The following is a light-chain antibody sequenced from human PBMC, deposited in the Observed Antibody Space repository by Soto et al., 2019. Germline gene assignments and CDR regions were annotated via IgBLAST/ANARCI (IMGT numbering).Light chain of an antibody. CDR2: EVT. V-gene: IGLV2-8*01. J-gene: IGLJ2*01. CDR3: TAYAGNNNAFI. CDR1: SSDVGGHNF. Sequence: QSVLTQPPSASGSPGQSVTISCTGTSSDVGGHNFVSWYQQHPGKAPKFLIYEVTKRPSGVPDRFSGSKSGITASLTVSGLQADDEAYYYCTAYAGNNNAFIFGAGTKLTVL.